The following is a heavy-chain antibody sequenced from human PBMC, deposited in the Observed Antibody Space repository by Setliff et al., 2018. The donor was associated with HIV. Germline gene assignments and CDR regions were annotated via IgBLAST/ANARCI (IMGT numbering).Heavy chain of an antibody. CDR3: VSKPGDGGWYDDAFDI. V-gene: IGHV3-15*01. CDR2: IKSEADGGTT. Sequence: GESLKISCAASGLTFANTWMSWVSQTPGKGLEWVGRIKSEADGGTTDYAAPVQGRFTISRDESKNTVYLQMNSLKIEETAIYYCVSKPGDGGWYDDAFDIWGQGTMVTVSS. J-gene: IGHJ3*02. D-gene: IGHD6-19*01. CDR1: GLTFANTW.